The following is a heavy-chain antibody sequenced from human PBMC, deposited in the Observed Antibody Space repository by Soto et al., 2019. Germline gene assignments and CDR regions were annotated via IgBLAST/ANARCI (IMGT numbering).Heavy chain of an antibody. CDR3: ARNAHTTYDDYVWGSYRLGIFWFDP. J-gene: IGHJ5*02. Sequence: EVQLVESGGGLVQPGGSLRLSCAASGFTFSSYWMHWVRQAPGKGLVWVSRIKSDGSSTSYADSVKGRFTISSDNAKNTLYLQMNSLRAEDTAVYYCARNAHTTYDDYVWGSYRLGIFWFDPWGQGTLVTVSS. D-gene: IGHD3-16*02. V-gene: IGHV3-74*01. CDR2: IKSDGSST. CDR1: GFTFSSYW.